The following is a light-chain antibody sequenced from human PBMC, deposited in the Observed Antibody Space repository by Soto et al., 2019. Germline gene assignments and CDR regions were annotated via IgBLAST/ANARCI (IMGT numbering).Light chain of an antibody. V-gene: IGKV1-5*03. J-gene: IGKJ1*01. CDR3: QQYNTYPET. CDR1: QSISRY. Sequence: QMTQSPSSLSASVGDRVTSTCRASQSISRYLNWYQQKKGKAPKXXIYKASSLESGVPSRFSGSGYGTEFTLTISSLQTDDFATYYCQQYNTYPETFGQGTKVDIK. CDR2: KAS.